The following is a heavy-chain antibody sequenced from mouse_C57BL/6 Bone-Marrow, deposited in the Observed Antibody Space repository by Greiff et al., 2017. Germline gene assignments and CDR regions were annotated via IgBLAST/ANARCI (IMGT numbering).Heavy chain of an antibody. CDR3: AMGIYYYGSSYGYFDV. CDR1: GYTFTSYW. D-gene: IGHD1-1*01. Sequence: QVQLKQPGAELVKPGASVKVSCKASGYTFTSYWMHWVKQRPGQGLEWIGRIHPSDSDTNYNQKFKGKATLTVDKSSSTAYMQLSSLTSEDSAVYYCAMGIYYYGSSYGYFDVWGTGTTVTVSS. J-gene: IGHJ1*03. CDR2: IHPSDSDT. V-gene: IGHV1-74*01.